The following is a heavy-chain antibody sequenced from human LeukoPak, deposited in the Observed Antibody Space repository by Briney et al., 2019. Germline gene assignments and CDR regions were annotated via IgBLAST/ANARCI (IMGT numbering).Heavy chain of an antibody. V-gene: IGHV3-21*01. D-gene: IGHD2-15*01. Sequence: GGSLTLSCAASGFTFSSYSMNWVRQAPGKGLEWVSSISSSSSYIYYADSVKGRFTISRDNAKNSLYLQMNSLRAEDTAVYYCARVMVAGNPGVDYWGQGTLVTVSS. CDR2: ISSSSSYI. J-gene: IGHJ4*02. CDR1: GFTFSSYS. CDR3: ARVMVAGNPGVDY.